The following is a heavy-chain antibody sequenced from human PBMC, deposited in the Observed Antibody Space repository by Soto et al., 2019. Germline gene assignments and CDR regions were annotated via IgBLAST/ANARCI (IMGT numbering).Heavy chain of an antibody. CDR2: IWYDGSNK. Sequence: QVQLVESGGGVVQPGRSLRLSCAASGFTFSSYGMHWVRQAPGKGLEWVAVIWYDGSNKYYADSVKGRFTISRDNSKNTLYLQMNCLRAEDTAVYYCARAYNWNYEGGMDVWGQGTTVTVSS. V-gene: IGHV3-33*01. CDR1: GFTFSSYG. D-gene: IGHD1-7*01. J-gene: IGHJ6*02. CDR3: ARAYNWNYEGGMDV.